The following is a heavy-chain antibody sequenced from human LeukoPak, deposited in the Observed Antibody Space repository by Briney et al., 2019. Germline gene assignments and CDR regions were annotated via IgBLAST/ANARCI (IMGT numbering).Heavy chain of an antibody. CDR1: GFTFSRYA. CDR3: ARGSYGEGFCDY. V-gene: IGHV3-33*01. Sequence: GGSLRLPCAASGFTFSRYAMHWVRQAPGKGLDWVAVIWYDGSNKYYADSVKGRFTISRDNAKNSLYLQMNSLRAEDTAVYYCARGSYGEGFCDYWGQGTLVTVSS. D-gene: IGHD4-17*01. J-gene: IGHJ4*02. CDR2: IWYDGSNK.